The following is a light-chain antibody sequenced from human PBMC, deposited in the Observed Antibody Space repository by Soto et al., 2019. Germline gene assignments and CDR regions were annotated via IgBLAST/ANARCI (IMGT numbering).Light chain of an antibody. CDR3: QQRSNWPPT. CDR2: DAS. J-gene: IGKJ1*01. Sequence: EFVLTQSPATLSLSPGERATLSCRASQSVSSYLAWYQQKPGQAPRLLIYDASNRATGIPARFSGSGSGTDFTLTISSLEPEDFAVYYCQQRSNWPPTFGQGTKVDTK. V-gene: IGKV3-11*01. CDR1: QSVSSY.